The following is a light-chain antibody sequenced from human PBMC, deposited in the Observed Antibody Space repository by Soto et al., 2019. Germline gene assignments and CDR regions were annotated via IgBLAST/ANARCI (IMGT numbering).Light chain of an antibody. CDR2: GAS. CDR1: QSVSSS. Sequence: IVMTQSPATLSVSPGETATLSCRASQSVSSSLAWYQQTPGRAPRLLIYGASTRATGIPTRFSGSGSGTEFTLTISSLQSEDFSVNLCQQYYTWFPLTSGGGTQVDI. CDR3: QQYYTWFPLT. J-gene: IGKJ4*01. V-gene: IGKV3-15*01.